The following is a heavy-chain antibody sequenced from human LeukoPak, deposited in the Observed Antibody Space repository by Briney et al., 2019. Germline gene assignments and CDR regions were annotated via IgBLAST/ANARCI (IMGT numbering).Heavy chain of an antibody. V-gene: IGHV3-23*01. CDR2: INPSGGIT. Sequence: GGSLRLSCAASGFTFITYGMNWVCQAPGKGLEWVSVINPSGGITYYTDSVKGRFTISIDNSNHTVSLQMNSLRGDDTAVYYCAKDETRGRYNDWGQGTLVTVSS. CDR1: GFTFITYG. D-gene: IGHD3-16*01. J-gene: IGHJ1*01. CDR3: AKDETRGRYND.